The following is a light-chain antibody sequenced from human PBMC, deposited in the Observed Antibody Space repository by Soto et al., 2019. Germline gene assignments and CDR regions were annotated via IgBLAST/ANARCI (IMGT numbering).Light chain of an antibody. CDR3: QRYGSSPPEFT. V-gene: IGKV3-20*01. CDR2: GAS. J-gene: IGKJ3*01. Sequence: EIVLTQSPGTLSLSPGERATLSCRASQSVSSSYLAWYQQKPGQAPRLLIYGASSRATGIPDRFSGSGSGTDFALTISRREPEDFAVYYCQRYGSSPPEFTFGPGTKVDIK. CDR1: QSVSSSY.